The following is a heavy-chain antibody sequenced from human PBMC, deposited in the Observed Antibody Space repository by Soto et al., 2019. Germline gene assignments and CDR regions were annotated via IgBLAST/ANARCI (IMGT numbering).Heavy chain of an antibody. CDR1: GYTFTSYD. CDR3: AREKSSGNYNDY. J-gene: IGHJ4*02. Sequence: QVQLVQSGAEVKKPGASVKVSCKASGYTFTSYDINWVRQATGQGLEWMGWMNPNSGNTGYAQKFRGRVTMTRNTSISTAYMELSSLRSKDTAVYYCAREKSSGNYNDYWGQGTLVTVSS. D-gene: IGHD3-22*01. V-gene: IGHV1-8*01. CDR2: MNPNSGNT.